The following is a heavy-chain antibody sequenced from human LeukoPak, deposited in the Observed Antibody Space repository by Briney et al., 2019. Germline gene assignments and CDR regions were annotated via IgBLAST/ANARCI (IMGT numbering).Heavy chain of an antibody. Sequence: GASVKVSCKASGYTFTGYYMHWVRQAPGQGLEWMGWINPNSGGTNYAQKFQGRVTMTRDTSISTAYMELSRLRSDDTAVYYCTLGGCSSTSCYPDDDPPGYWGQGTLVTVSS. CDR1: GYTFTGYY. D-gene: IGHD2-2*01. CDR3: TLGGCSSTSCYPDDDPPGY. J-gene: IGHJ4*02. CDR2: INPNSGGT. V-gene: IGHV1-2*02.